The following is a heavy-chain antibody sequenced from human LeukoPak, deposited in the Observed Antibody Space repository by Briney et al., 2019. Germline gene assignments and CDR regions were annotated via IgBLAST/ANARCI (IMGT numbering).Heavy chain of an antibody. Sequence: SETLSLTCTVSGGSITTSSYYWGWIRQPPGKGLEWIGIIYYSGSTYYNPSLKGRVTISVDTSKNQFSLKLSSVTAADTAVYYCAREAPGGSGWTYFDYWGQGSLVTVSS. J-gene: IGHJ4*02. CDR3: AREAPGGSGWTYFDY. CDR2: IYYSGST. D-gene: IGHD6-19*01. V-gene: IGHV4-39*02. CDR1: GGSITTSSYY.